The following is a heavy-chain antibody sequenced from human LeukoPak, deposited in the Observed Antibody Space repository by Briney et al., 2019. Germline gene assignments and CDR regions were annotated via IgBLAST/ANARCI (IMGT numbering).Heavy chain of an antibody. J-gene: IGHJ4*02. Sequence: ASVKVSCKASGYTFTSYDINWVRQATGQGLEWMGWMNPNSGNTDYAQKFQGRVTMTRNPSISTAYMELSSLRSEDTAVYYCARDLPGITIFGVVIDPSRYFDYWGQGTLVTVSS. V-gene: IGHV1-8*01. CDR3: ARDLPGITIFGVVIDPSRYFDY. CDR1: GYTFTSYD. D-gene: IGHD3-3*01. CDR2: MNPNSGNT.